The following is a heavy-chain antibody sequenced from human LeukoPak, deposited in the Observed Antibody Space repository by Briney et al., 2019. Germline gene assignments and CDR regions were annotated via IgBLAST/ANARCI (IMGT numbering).Heavy chain of an antibody. CDR1: GGSISTNNHY. CDR2: IYYSGST. V-gene: IGHV4-39*01. Sequence: PSETLSLTCTVSGGSISTNNHYWGWIRQPPGKGLEWIGNIYYSGSTDYKPSLKSRVTMSVDTSDNHFSLKVTSVTAADTAVYYCARTVVTLDWYFDLWGRGTLVSVSS. J-gene: IGHJ2*01. D-gene: IGHD4-23*01. CDR3: ARTVVTLDWYFDL.